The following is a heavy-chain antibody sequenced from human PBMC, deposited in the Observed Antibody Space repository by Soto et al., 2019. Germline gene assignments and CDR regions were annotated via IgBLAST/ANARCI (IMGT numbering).Heavy chain of an antibody. CDR2: ISSNGGST. CDR3: ARQLGAFDI. V-gene: IGHV3-64*01. Sequence: GGSLRLSCAASGFTFSSYAMHWVRQAPGKGLEYVSAISSNGGSTYYANSVKGRFTISRDNSKNTLYLQMGSLRAEDMAVYYCARQLGAFDIWGQGTMVTVSS. CDR1: GFTFSSYA. D-gene: IGHD6-13*01. J-gene: IGHJ3*02.